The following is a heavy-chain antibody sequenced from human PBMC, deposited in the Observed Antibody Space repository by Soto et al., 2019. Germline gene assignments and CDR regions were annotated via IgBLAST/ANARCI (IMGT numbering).Heavy chain of an antibody. CDR2: IRSKTDGGTT. J-gene: IGHJ4*02. V-gene: IGHV3-15*07. D-gene: IGHD3-16*01. Sequence: PGGSLRLSCAASGFTFSNARMNWVRQAPGKGLEWVGRIRSKTDGGTTDYVEPVKGRFTISRDDSQSTVYLQMNSLKTEDTAVYYCATSPGFYDSSPFDYWGPGTLVPVSS. CDR3: ATSPGFYDSSPFDY. CDR1: GFTFSNAR.